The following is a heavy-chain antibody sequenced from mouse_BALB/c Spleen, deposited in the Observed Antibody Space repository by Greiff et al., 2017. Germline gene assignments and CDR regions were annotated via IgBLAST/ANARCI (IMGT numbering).Heavy chain of an antibody. J-gene: IGHJ4*01. CDR3: ARHDGSSYYYAMDY. D-gene: IGHD1-1*01. CDR2: INSNGGST. Sequence: EVQGVESGGGLVKLGGSLKLSCAASGFTFSSYYMSWVRQTPEKRLELVAAINSNGGSTYYPDTVKGRFTISRDNAKNTLYLQMSSLKSEDTALYYCARHDGSSYYYAMDYWGQGTSVTVSS. CDR1: GFTFSSYY. V-gene: IGHV5-6-2*01.